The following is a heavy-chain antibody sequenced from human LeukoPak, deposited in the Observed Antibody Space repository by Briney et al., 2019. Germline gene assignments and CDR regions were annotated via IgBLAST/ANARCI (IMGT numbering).Heavy chain of an antibody. Sequence: ASVTVSCKASGYTFTSYGMSWVRQAPGQGLEGMGWISAYNGNTNYAQKLQGRVTMTTDTSTSTAYMELRSLRSDDTAVYYCARGGSSGWYNEHDAFDIWGQGTMVTVSS. V-gene: IGHV1-18*01. CDR1: GYTFTSYG. D-gene: IGHD6-19*01. J-gene: IGHJ3*02. CDR2: ISAYNGNT. CDR3: ARGGSSGWYNEHDAFDI.